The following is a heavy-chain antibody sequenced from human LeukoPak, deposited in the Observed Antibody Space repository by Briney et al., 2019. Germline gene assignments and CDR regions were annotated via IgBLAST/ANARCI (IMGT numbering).Heavy chain of an antibody. Sequence: SETLSLTCTVSGGSISSSSYYWGWIRQPPGKGLEWIGSIYYSGSTYYNPSLKSRVTISVDTSKNQFSLKLSSVTAADTAVYYCARHYYDSSGYYYGVGYFDYWGQGTLVTVSS. CDR2: IYYSGST. D-gene: IGHD3-22*01. CDR3: ARHYYDSSGYYYGVGYFDY. CDR1: GGSISSSSYY. V-gene: IGHV4-39*01. J-gene: IGHJ4*02.